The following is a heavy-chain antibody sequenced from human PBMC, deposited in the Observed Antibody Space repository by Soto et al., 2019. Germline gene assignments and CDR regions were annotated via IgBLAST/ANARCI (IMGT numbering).Heavy chain of an antibody. CDR1: GFTFSSYG. CDR3: AKGRLVSVSSRSNYGDY. Sequence: QVQLVESGGGVVQPGRSLRLSCAASGFTFSSYGMHWVRQAPGKGLEWVAVISYDGSNKYYADSVKGRFTISRDNSKNTLYLQMNSLRAEDTAVYYCAKGRLVSVSSRSNYGDYWGQGTLVTVSS. J-gene: IGHJ4*02. CDR2: ISYDGSNK. D-gene: IGHD4-4*01. V-gene: IGHV3-30*18.